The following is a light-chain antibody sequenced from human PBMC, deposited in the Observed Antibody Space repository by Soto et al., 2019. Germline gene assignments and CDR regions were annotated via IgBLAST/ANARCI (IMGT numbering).Light chain of an antibody. J-gene: IGKJ5*01. CDR1: QSVSSSY. CDR3: QQRLSWPIT. Sequence: EIVLTQSPGTLSLSPGERATLSCRASQSVSSSYLAWYQQKPGQAPRLLIYGASSRATGIPDRFSGSGSGTDFTLTISRLEPEDFAVYYCQQRLSWPITFGQGTRLEI. CDR2: GAS. V-gene: IGKV3D-20*02.